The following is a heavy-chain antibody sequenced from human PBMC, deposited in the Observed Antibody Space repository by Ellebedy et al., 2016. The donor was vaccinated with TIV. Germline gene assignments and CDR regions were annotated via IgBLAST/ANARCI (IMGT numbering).Heavy chain of an antibody. J-gene: IGHJ4*02. V-gene: IGHV3-21*01. CDR3: AREGYGLGIRYFDY. CDR1: GLPFSDAG. Sequence: GESLKISXVGSGLPFSDAGLGWVRQAPGKGLEWVSTINYSGRNTHYADSVQGRFTISRDNAKNTLYLQMDSLRAEDTAVYYCAREGYGLGIRYFDYWGQGTLAPVSS. CDR2: INYSGRNT. D-gene: IGHD3-10*01.